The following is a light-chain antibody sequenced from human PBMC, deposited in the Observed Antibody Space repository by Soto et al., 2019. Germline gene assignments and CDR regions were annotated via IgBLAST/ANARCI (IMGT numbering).Light chain of an antibody. Sequence: EIVLTQSPGTLSSSPGEGASLSCRASQSVSSSYLAWYQQKPGQPPRLLIYDASSRATGIPDRFTGGGSGTDFTLTISRLEPEDFAVYYWQQYGSSPFTFGPGTKVDMK. V-gene: IGKV3-20*01. J-gene: IGKJ3*01. CDR2: DAS. CDR1: QSVSSSY. CDR3: QQYGSSPFT.